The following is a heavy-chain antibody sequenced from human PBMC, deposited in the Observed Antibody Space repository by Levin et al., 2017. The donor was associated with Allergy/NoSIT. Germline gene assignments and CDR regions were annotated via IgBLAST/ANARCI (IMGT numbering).Heavy chain of an antibody. J-gene: IGHJ6*02. V-gene: IGHV3-30*04. D-gene: IGHD3-10*01. CDR3: ARDLGEPPYYYYGMDV. CDR1: GFTFSSYA. Sequence: LSLTCAASGFTFSSYAMHWVRQAPGKGLEWVAVISYDGSNKYYADSVKGRFTISRDNSKNTLYLQMNSLRAEDTAVYYCARDLGEPPYYYYGMDVWGQGTTVTVSS. CDR2: ISYDGSNK.